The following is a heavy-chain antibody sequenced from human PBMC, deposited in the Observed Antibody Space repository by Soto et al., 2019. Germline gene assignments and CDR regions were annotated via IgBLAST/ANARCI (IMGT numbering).Heavy chain of an antibody. CDR1: GGSISSGGYY. J-gene: IGHJ4*02. V-gene: IGHV4-31*03. CDR2: IYYSGST. Sequence: QVQLQESGPGLVKPSQTLSLTCTVSGGSISSGGYYWSWIRQHPGKGLEWIGYIYYSGSTYDNPSLNSRVTLSVHTSKNQFSLKLSSVTAADTAVYYCATQPGIAAAGSFDYWGQGTLVTVSS. CDR3: ATQPGIAAAGSFDY. D-gene: IGHD6-13*01.